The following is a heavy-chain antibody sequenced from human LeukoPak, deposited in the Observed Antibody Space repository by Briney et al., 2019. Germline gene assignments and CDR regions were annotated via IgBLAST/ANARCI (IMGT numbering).Heavy chain of an antibody. CDR1: GFTFSSYA. CDR2: ISGSGGST. D-gene: IGHD1-26*01. J-gene: IGHJ4*02. V-gene: IGHV3-23*01. CDR3: AKGGGSGSYNFDY. Sequence: GGSLRLSCAASGFTFSSYAMSWVRQAPGKGLEWVSAISGSGGSTYYADSVKGRFTISRDNSKNTLYLQMNSLRVEDTAVYCCAKGGGSGSYNFDYWGQGALATVSS.